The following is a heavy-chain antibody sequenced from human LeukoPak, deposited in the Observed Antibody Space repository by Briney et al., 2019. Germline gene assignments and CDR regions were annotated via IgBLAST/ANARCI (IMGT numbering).Heavy chain of an antibody. J-gene: IGHJ4*02. D-gene: IGHD3-10*01. CDR2: IWYDGSNK. Sequence: GRSLRLSCAASGFTFSSYGMHWVRQAPGKGLEWVAVIWYDGSNKYYADSVKGRFTISRDNSKNTLYLQMNSLRAEDTAVYYCAREDYGSGSYQAFDYWGRGTLVTVSS. CDR1: GFTFSSYG. V-gene: IGHV3-33*01. CDR3: AREDYGSGSYQAFDY.